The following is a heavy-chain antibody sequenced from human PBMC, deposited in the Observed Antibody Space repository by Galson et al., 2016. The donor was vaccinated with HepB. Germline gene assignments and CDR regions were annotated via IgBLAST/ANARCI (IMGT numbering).Heavy chain of an antibody. V-gene: IGHV4-34*01. D-gene: IGHD5-24*01. CDR2: FHHSGST. CDR3: ARGKGRWLQRQYRGAFDI. J-gene: IGHJ3*02. CDR1: GFTFSSYS. Sequence: LRLSCAASGFTFSSYSMIWVRQAPGKGLEWIGEFHHSGSTNYNPSLKSRVTISADTSKNQFSLKLTSVTAADTAVYYCARGKGRWLQRQYRGAFDIWGQGTMVTVSS.